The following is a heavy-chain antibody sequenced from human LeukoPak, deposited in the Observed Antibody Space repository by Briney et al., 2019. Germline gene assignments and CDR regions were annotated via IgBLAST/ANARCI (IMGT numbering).Heavy chain of an antibody. D-gene: IGHD1-26*01. CDR2: IIPIFGTA. J-gene: IGHJ2*01. Sequence: SVKVSXKASGGTFSSYAISWVRQAPGQGLEWMGGIIPIFGTANYAQKFQGRVTITADESTSTAYMELSSLRSEDTAVYYCARDGPRSGSYLNWYFDLWGRGTLVTVSS. V-gene: IGHV1-69*13. CDR3: ARDGPRSGSYLNWYFDL. CDR1: GGTFSSYA.